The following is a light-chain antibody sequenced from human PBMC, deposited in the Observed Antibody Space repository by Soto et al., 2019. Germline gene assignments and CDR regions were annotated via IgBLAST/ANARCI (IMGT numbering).Light chain of an antibody. Sequence: QSVLTQPASVSGSPGQSITISCTGTSSDVGAYDYVSWYQQHPGKAPKLLISEVSNRPSGVSARFSGSKSDDTASLTISGLQPEDEAEYFCSSYTSSDTLVFGGGTKLTVL. CDR1: SSDVGAYDY. V-gene: IGLV2-14*01. J-gene: IGLJ2*01. CDR3: SSYTSSDTLV. CDR2: EVS.